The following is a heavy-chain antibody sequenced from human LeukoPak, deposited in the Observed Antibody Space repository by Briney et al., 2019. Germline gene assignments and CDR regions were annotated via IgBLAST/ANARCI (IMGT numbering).Heavy chain of an antibody. CDR1: GGSINSSSYY. V-gene: IGHV4-39*07. Sequence: SETLSLTCTVSGGSINSSSYYWGWIRQPPGKGLEWIGSIYYSGSTYYNPSLKSRVTIAVDTSKNQFSLNLRSVTAADTAVYYCARSPNWNDGRRTRYFDYWGQGTLVTVSS. J-gene: IGHJ4*02. CDR2: IYYSGST. D-gene: IGHD1-1*01. CDR3: ARSPNWNDGRRTRYFDY.